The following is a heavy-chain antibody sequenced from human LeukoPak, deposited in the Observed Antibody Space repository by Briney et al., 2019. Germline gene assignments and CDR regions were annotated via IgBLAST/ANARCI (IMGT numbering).Heavy chain of an antibody. J-gene: IGHJ4*02. CDR3: ARSITIIVVVITRLDY. CDR1: GFTFSSYA. D-gene: IGHD3-22*01. V-gene: IGHV3-30-3*01. Sequence: GGPLRLSCAASGFTFSSYAMQWVRQAPGKRRARVAVISYDGSNKYYADSVKGRFTISRDNSKNTLYLQMNSLRAEDTAVYYCARSITIIVVVITRLDYWGQGTLVTVSS. CDR2: ISYDGSNK.